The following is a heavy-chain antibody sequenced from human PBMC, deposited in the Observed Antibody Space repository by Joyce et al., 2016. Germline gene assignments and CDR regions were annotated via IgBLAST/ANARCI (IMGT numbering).Heavy chain of an antibody. CDR1: GFTITTYT. CDR3: AGGSVAGINEY. D-gene: IGHD6-19*01. V-gene: IGHV3-21*01. Sequence: EVQLVESGGGLVKPGGSLRLSCAASGFTITTYTMSWARQAPGKGLGWVSSVRRGGNGYTYCADAMKGRFTISRDNAKNSLYLQINSLRVEDTAVYYCAGGSVAGINEYWGQGTLVTVSS. J-gene: IGHJ4*02. CDR2: VRRGGNGYT.